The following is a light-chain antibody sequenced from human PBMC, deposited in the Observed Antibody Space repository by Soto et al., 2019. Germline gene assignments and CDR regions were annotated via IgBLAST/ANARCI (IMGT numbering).Light chain of an antibody. CDR3: SSYAGSNSFV. Sequence: QSVLTQPPSASRSPGQSVTISCTGTSSDIGGYDYVSWYQQHPGKAPKLMVYEVTKRPSGVPDRFSGSKSGNTASLTVSGLQAEHEADYYCSSYAGSNSFVFGTGTKVTVL. J-gene: IGLJ1*01. CDR1: SSDIGGYDY. CDR2: EVT. V-gene: IGLV2-8*02.